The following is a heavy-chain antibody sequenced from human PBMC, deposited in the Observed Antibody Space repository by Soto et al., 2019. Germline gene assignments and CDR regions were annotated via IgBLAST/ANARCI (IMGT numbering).Heavy chain of an antibody. CDR1: GWSFSGYY. CDR3: ARRSSSWSTFFDY. D-gene: IGHD6-13*01. V-gene: IGHV4-34*01. J-gene: IGHJ4*02. CDR2: INHSGST. Sequence: PSETLSLTCPVYGWSFSGYYWSWIRQPPGKGLEWIGEINHSGSTNYNPSLKSRVTISVDTSKNQFSLKLSSVTAADTAVYYCARRSSSWSTFFDYWGQGTLVTVSS.